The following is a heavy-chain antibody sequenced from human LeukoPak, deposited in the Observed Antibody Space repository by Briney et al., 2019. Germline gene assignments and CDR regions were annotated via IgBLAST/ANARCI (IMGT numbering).Heavy chain of an antibody. D-gene: IGHD3-9*01. J-gene: IGHJ4*02. Sequence: SETLSLTCTVSGGSITHYYWSWIRQPRGKGLEWIAYIKYNGSANCNPSLKSRVTTSVDTSKNQFSLKLNSVTAADTAVYYCARTDYDILTDYPTHPFDYWGQGALVTVSS. CDR1: GGSITHYY. V-gene: IGHV4-59*08. CDR2: IKYNGSA. CDR3: ARTDYDILTDYPTHPFDY.